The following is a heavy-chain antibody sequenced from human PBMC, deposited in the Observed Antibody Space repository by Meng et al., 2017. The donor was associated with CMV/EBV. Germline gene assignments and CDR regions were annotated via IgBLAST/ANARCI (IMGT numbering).Heavy chain of an antibody. CDR2: INPNSGGT. Sequence: CKASGYTFTGYYMHWVRQAPGQGIEWMGWINPNSGGTNYAQKFQGRVTMTRDTSISTAYMELSRLRSDDTAVYYCARGMKQQLVDFDYWGQGTLVTVSS. J-gene: IGHJ4*02. D-gene: IGHD6-13*01. CDR3: ARGMKQQLVDFDY. V-gene: IGHV1-2*02. CDR1: GYTFTGYY.